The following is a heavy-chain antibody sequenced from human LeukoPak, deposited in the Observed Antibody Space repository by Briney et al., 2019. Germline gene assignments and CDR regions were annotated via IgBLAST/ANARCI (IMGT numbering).Heavy chain of an antibody. Sequence: SETLSLTCTVSGGSVSSYYWSWIRQPPGKGLEWIGYIYYSGSTNYNPSLKSRVTISVDTSKNQFSLKLSSVTAADTAVYYCARLRGYSFSYYFDYWGQGTLVTVSS. CDR2: IYYSGST. V-gene: IGHV4-59*08. CDR3: ARLRGYSFSYYFDY. D-gene: IGHD5-18*01. J-gene: IGHJ4*02. CDR1: GGSVSSYY.